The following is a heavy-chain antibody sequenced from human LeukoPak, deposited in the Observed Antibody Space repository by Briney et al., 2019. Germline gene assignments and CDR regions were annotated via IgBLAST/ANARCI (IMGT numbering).Heavy chain of an antibody. CDR2: FDPEDGET. D-gene: IGHD3-10*01. V-gene: IGHV1-24*01. J-gene: IGHJ3*02. Sequence: ASVKVSCKVSGYTLTELSMHWVRQAPGKGLEWMGGFDPEDGETIYAQKFQGRVTMTEDTSTDTAYMELSSLRSEDTAVYYCARSDYYGPEKGNDAFDIWGQGTMVTVSS. CDR3: ARSDYYGPEKGNDAFDI. CDR1: GYTLTELS.